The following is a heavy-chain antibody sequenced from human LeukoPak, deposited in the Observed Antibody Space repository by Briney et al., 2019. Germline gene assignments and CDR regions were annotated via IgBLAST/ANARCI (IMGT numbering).Heavy chain of an antibody. CDR3: ARDSGVGPCLFCSGFDI. CDR1: GFTFSSYW. J-gene: IGHJ3*02. D-gene: IGHD2-15*01. CDR2: ISTSSSYI. Sequence: GGSLRLSCAASGFTFSSYWMSWVRQAPGKGLEWVSSISTSSSYIYYADSVKGRFTISRDNAKNPLSLQINSLRAEDTAVYYCARDSGVGPCLFCSGFDIWGQGTMVTVSS. V-gene: IGHV3-21*01.